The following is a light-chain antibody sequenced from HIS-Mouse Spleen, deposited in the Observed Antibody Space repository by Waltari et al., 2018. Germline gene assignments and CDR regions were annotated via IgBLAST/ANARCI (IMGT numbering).Light chain of an antibody. Sequence: DIVMTQSPLSLPVTPGEPAYISCRSSQSLLHSNGYNYLDWYLQKPVQSPQLLIYLGSNRASGVPDRFSGSGSGTDFTLKISRVEAEDVGVYYCMQALQTPLTFGGGTKVEIK. V-gene: IGKV2-28*01. CDR1: QSLLHSNGYNY. CDR3: MQALQTPLT. CDR2: LGS. J-gene: IGKJ4*01.